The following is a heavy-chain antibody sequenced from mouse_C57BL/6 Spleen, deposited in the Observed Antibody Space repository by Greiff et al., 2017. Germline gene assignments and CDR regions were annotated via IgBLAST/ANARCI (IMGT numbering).Heavy chain of an antibody. Sequence: EVQLQQSGPELVKPGASVKISCKASGYTFTDYYMNWVKQSHGKSLEWIGDINPNNGGTSYNQKFKGKATLTVDKSSSTAYMELRSLTSEDSAVYDCARRHYGSSAWAYWGQGTLVTVSA. CDR1: GYTFTDYY. CDR3: ARRHYGSSAWAY. CDR2: INPNNGGT. D-gene: IGHD1-1*01. V-gene: IGHV1-26*01. J-gene: IGHJ3*01.